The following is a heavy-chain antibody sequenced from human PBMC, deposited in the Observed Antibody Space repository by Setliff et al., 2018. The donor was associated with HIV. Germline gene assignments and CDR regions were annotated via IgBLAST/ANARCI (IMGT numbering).Heavy chain of an antibody. J-gene: IGHJ4*02. V-gene: IGHV3-21*01. Sequence: PGGSLRLSCAASGFTFSTFSMSWVRQAPGKGLEWVSSITSRSADIYYADSVKGRFTISRDNGKNSLYLQMNSLSSEDSAVYYCARDLSGYYGYFDYWGQGTLVTVSS. CDR3: ARDLSGYYGYFDY. CDR2: ITSRSADI. CDR1: GFTFSTFS. D-gene: IGHD3-22*01.